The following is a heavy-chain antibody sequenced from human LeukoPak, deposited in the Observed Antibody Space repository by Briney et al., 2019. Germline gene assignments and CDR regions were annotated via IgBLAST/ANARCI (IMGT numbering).Heavy chain of an antibody. D-gene: IGHD5-12*01. CDR3: ARGSVVATIFDY. Sequence: SETLSLTCTVSGGSISSYYWSWIRQPPGKGLEWIGYIYYSGSTNYNPPLKSRVTISVDTSKNQFSLKLSSVTAADTAVYYCARGSVVATIFDYWGQGTLVTVSS. CDR2: IYYSGST. CDR1: GGSISSYY. J-gene: IGHJ4*02. V-gene: IGHV4-59*01.